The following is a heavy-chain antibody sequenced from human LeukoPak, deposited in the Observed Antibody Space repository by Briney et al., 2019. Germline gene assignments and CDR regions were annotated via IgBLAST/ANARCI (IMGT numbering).Heavy chain of an antibody. Sequence: SETLSLTCTGSGGSISSGSYYWSWIRQPAGKGLEWIGRIYTSGSTNYNPSLKSRVTISVDTSKNQFSLKLSSVTAADTAVYYCARAASVTAIYFDYWGQGTLVTVSS. V-gene: IGHV4-61*02. CDR3: ARAASVTAIYFDY. D-gene: IGHD2-21*02. CDR1: GGSISSGSYY. CDR2: IYTSGST. J-gene: IGHJ4*02.